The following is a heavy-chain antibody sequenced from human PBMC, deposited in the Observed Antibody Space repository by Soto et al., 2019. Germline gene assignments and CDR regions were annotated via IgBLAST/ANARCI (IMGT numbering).Heavy chain of an antibody. CDR1: GGTFSSYA. V-gene: IGHV1-69*13. CDR3: AAPYTITMVRGVIQM. J-gene: IGHJ4*02. D-gene: IGHD3-10*01. Sequence: ASVKVSCKASGGTFSSYAISWVRQAPGQGLEWMGGIVPIFGTANYAQKFQGRVTITADESTSTAYMELSSLRSEDTAVYYCAAPYTITMVRGVIQMWGQGTLVTVSS. CDR2: IVPIFGTA.